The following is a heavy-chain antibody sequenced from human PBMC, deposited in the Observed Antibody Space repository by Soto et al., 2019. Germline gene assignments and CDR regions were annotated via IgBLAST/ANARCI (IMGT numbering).Heavy chain of an antibody. J-gene: IGHJ4*02. CDR1: GFTFSSYG. D-gene: IGHD6-19*01. Sequence: GGSLRLSCAASGFTFSSYGMHWVRQAPGKGLEWVAVISYDGSNKYYADSVKGRFTISRDNSKNTLYLQMNSLRAEDTAVYYCAPTDVAVARRGPVAVDYWGQGTLVTVSS. V-gene: IGHV3-30*03. CDR2: ISYDGSNK. CDR3: APTDVAVARRGPVAVDY.